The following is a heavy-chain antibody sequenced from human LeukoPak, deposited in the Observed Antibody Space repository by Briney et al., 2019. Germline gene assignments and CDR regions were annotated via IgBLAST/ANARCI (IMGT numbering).Heavy chain of an antibody. J-gene: IGHJ4*02. Sequence: GGSLRLPCAASGFTFTTYALSWVRQAPGKGLEWVSSISTSSSYIYYADSVKGRFTISRDNAKNSLYLQMNSLRAEDTAVYYCARVSGTFGELYWGQGTLVTVSS. V-gene: IGHV3-21*01. CDR3: ARVSGTFGELY. CDR2: ISTSSSYI. D-gene: IGHD3-10*01. CDR1: GFTFTTYA.